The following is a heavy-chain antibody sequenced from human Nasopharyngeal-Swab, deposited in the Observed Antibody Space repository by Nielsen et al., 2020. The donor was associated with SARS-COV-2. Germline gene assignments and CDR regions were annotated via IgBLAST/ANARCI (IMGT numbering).Heavy chain of an antibody. CDR3: ARVPGYSYGPGYGY. CDR1: GYTFTSYG. V-gene: IGHV1-18*04. D-gene: IGHD5-18*01. Sequence: ATVKVSCKASGYTFTSYGISWGRQAPGQGLEWMGWISAYNGNTNYAQKLQGRVTMTTDTSTSTAYMELRSLRSDDTAVYYCARVPGYSYGPGYGYWGQGTLVTVSS. CDR2: ISAYNGNT. J-gene: IGHJ4*02.